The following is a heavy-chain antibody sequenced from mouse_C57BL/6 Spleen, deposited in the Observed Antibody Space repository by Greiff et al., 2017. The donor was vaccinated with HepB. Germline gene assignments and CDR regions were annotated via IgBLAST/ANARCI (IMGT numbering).Heavy chain of an antibody. J-gene: IGHJ2*01. Sequence: VQVVESGAELVKPGASVKISCKASGYAFSSYWMNWVKQRPGKGLEWIGQIYPGDGDTNYNGKFKGKATLTADKSSSTAYMQLSSLTSEDSAVYFCARSHYYGSSYYFDYWGQGTTLTVSS. CDR2: IYPGDGDT. CDR1: GYAFSSYW. CDR3: ARSHYYGSSYYFDY. V-gene: IGHV1-80*01. D-gene: IGHD1-1*01.